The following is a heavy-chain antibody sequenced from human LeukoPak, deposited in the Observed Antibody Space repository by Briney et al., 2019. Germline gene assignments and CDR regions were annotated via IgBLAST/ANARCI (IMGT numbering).Heavy chain of an antibody. D-gene: IGHD6-13*01. J-gene: IGHJ4*02. CDR3: AKDYDSSSWYDFDY. CDR1: GFTFSSYG. CDR2: ISYDGGNK. V-gene: IGHV3-30*18. Sequence: GALRLSCAASGFTFSSYGMHWVRQAPGKGLEWVAVISYDGGNKYYADSVKGRFTISRDNSKNTLYLQMNSLRAEDTAVYYCAKDYDSSSWYDFDYWGQGTLVTVSS.